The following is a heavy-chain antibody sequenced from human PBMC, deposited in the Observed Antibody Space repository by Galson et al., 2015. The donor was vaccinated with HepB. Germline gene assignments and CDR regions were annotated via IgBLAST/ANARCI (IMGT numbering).Heavy chain of an antibody. CDR3: ARDPLRITIFGVVIKPAQESQIYYYYYMDV. V-gene: IGHV1-46*03. D-gene: IGHD3-3*01. CDR2: INPSGGST. Sequence: SVKVSCKASGYTFTSYYMHWVRQAPGQGLEWMGIINPSGGSTSYAQKFQGRVTMTRDTSTSTVYMELSSLRSEDTAVYYCARDPLRITIFGVVIKPAQESQIYYYYYMDVWGKGTTVTVSS. J-gene: IGHJ6*03. CDR1: GYTFTSYY.